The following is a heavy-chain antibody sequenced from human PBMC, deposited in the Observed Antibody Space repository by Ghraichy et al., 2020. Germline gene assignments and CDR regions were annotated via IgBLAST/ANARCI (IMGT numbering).Heavy chain of an antibody. J-gene: IGHJ3*02. D-gene: IGHD1-14*01. Sequence: ESLNISCAVSGGSISSSSWWNWVRQPPGKGLEWIGEAHHSGSTNYSPSLKSRVTIYVDKSKNQFSLRLSSVTAADTAVYYCARTAPITGTFDIWGQGTMVTVSS. CDR2: AHHSGST. CDR1: GGSISSSSW. V-gene: IGHV4-4*02. CDR3: ARTAPITGTFDI.